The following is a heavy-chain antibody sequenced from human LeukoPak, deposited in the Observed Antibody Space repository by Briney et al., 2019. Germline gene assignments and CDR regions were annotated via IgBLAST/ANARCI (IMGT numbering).Heavy chain of an antibody. V-gene: IGHV1-18*01. CDR1: GYTFTRYD. CDR3: VRDPGAATFDY. Sequence: ASVKVSCKTSGYTFTRYDITWVRQAPGQGPEWMGGINVKNGNTNYAQKPRGRVTLSRDTSTSTAYMELRSLTSDDTAVYYCVRDPGAATFDYWGQGTLVTVSP. D-gene: IGHD2-15*01. J-gene: IGHJ4*02. CDR2: INVKNGNT.